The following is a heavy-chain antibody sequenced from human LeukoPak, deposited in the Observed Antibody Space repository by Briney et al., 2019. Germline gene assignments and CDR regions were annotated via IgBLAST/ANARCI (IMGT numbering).Heavy chain of an antibody. J-gene: IGHJ3*02. CDR1: GFTVSSNY. V-gene: IGHV3-66*01. Sequence: GGSLRLSCAASGFTVSSNYMSWVRHAPGKGLEWVSVLYSGGNTYYADSVQGRFTISRDNSRNTLYLQMNSLRVEDTAVYYCATEGFRGVLFHIWGQGTVVTVSS. D-gene: IGHD3-10*01. CDR2: LYSGGNT. CDR3: ATEGFRGVLFHI.